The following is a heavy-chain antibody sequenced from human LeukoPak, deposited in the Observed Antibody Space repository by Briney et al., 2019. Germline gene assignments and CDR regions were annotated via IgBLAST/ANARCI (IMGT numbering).Heavy chain of an antibody. CDR1: GLRFSDYY. V-gene: IGHV3-30*03. D-gene: IGHD5-18*01. Sequence: GGSLRLSCAASGLRFSDYYVSWIRQAPGKGLEWVAVISYDGSSKYYADSVKGRFTISRDNSKNTLYLQMNSLRAEDTAVYYCARARSSYGYGDAFDIWGQGTMVTVSS. J-gene: IGHJ3*02. CDR2: ISYDGSSK. CDR3: ARARSSYGYGDAFDI.